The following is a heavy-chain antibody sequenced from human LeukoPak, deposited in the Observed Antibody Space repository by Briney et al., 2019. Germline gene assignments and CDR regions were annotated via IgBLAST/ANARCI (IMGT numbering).Heavy chain of an antibody. CDR2: ISSTSNYI. V-gene: IGHV3-21*01. J-gene: IGHJ4*01. CDR3: ARDCYFRGNYYGSGGPPAY. D-gene: IGHD3-10*01. CDR1: GFTFSDYT. Sequence: GGSLRLSCAASGFTFSDYTMNWVRQAPGKGLEWVSSISSTSNYIYYADSVKGRFTISRDNAKNSLYLQMNSLRAEDTALYYCARDCYFRGNYYGSGGPPAYWGHGTLVIVSS.